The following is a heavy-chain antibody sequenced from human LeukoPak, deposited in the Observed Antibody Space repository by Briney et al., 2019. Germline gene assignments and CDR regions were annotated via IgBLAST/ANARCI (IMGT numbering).Heavy chain of an antibody. CDR1: GFIFGGYW. V-gene: IGHV3-7*01. CDR3: ASGFLQWLY. CDR2: INPDGSIK. Sequence: GGSLRLSCAASGFIFGGYWMSWVRQAPGRGLEWVANINPDGSIKYYVDSIKGRFTISRDNAKNSLCLQMNSLRAEDTAVYYCASGFLQWLYWGQGTLVAVSS. J-gene: IGHJ4*02. D-gene: IGHD3-3*01.